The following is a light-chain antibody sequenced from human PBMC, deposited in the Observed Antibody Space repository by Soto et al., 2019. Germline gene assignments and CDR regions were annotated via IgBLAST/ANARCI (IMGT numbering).Light chain of an antibody. CDR3: KQSKSFPLT. CDR2: AAS. J-gene: IGKJ5*01. V-gene: IGKV1-12*01. CDR1: QGVDRW. Sequence: DIQMSQSPSGLSPSCGARIDISCRASQGVDRWLAWYQQRPGKAPKVLIYAASSLRSGVPSRFSGSGYGTDFSLIISSLQPEDLATYYCKQSKSFPLTFGGGTRLEIK.